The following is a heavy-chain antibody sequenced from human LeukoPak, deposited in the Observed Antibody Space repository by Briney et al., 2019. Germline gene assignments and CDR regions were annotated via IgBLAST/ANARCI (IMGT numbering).Heavy chain of an antibody. CDR3: AKIRGGSTSSELGDLYYYYYGMDV. J-gene: IGHJ6*02. Sequence: GRSLRLSCAASGFTFSSYGMHWVRQAPGKGLEWVAVISYDGSNKYYADSVKGRFTISRDNSKNTLYLQMNSLRAEDTAVYYCAKIRGGSTSSELGDLYYYYYGMDVWGQGTTVTVSS. D-gene: IGHD2-2*01. CDR2: ISYDGSNK. CDR1: GFTFSSYG. V-gene: IGHV3-30*18.